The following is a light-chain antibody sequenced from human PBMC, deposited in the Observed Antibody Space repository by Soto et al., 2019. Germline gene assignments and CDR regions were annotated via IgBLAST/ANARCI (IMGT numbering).Light chain of an antibody. CDR3: RSQAVSSTLV. V-gene: IGLV2-14*01. CDR1: SSDIGGYNY. Sequence: QSVLTQPASVSGSPGQSITISCTGTSSDIGGYNYVSWYQQHPGKAPTLMIYDVSNRPSGVSNRFSGSKSGNTASLTISGLQAEDEADYYCRSQAVSSTLVFGGGTKLTVL. J-gene: IGLJ2*01. CDR2: DVS.